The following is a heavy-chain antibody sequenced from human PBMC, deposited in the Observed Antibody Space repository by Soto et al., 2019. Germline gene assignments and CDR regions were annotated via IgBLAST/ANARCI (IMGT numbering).Heavy chain of an antibody. Sequence: QVQLQQWGAGLLKPSETLSLTCAVYVGSFSGYSWTWIRQSPGKGLEWIGDVNHRGSAKYNPSLKSRVTISVDTSKNQFSLKLKSVTAADTALYFCARAARPREQIVMTSATGDYFDYWGQGTLVTVSS. V-gene: IGHV4-34*02. D-gene: IGHD2-15*01. J-gene: IGHJ4*02. CDR2: VNHRGSA. CDR1: VGSFSGYS. CDR3: ARAARPREQIVMTSATGDYFDY.